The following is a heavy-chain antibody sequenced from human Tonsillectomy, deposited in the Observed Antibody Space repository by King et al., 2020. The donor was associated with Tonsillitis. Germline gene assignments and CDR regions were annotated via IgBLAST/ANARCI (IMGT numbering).Heavy chain of an antibody. CDR1: GYTFTNYG. CDR2: ISAYNGNT. CDR3: ARDQGGWELLGY. D-gene: IGHD1-26*01. Sequence: VQLVESGAEVKKPGASVKVSCKASGYTFTNYGISWVRQAPGQGLEWMGWISAYNGNTDYAQKLQGRVTMTTDTSTSTAYMGLRSLRSDDTAVYFCARDQGGWELLGYWGQGTLVTVSS. J-gene: IGHJ4*02. V-gene: IGHV1-18*01.